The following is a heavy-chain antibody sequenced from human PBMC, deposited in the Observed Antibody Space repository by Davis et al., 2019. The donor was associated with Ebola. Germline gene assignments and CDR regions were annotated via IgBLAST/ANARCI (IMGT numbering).Heavy chain of an antibody. CDR1: GGSVSSGSYY. J-gene: IGHJ5*02. CDR3: ALWRRDGYQNWFDP. D-gene: IGHD5-24*01. Sequence: PSETLSLTCTVSGGSVSSGSYYWSWIRQPPGKGLEWIGYIYYSGSTNYNPSLKSRVTISVDTSENQFSLKLSSVTAADTAVYYCALWRRDGYQNWFDPWGQGTLVTVSS. V-gene: IGHV4-61*01. CDR2: IYYSGST.